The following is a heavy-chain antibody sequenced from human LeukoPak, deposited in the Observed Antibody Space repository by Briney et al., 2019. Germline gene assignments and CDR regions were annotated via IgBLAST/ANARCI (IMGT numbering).Heavy chain of an antibody. Sequence: GSSVKVSCKASGGTFSSYAISWVRQAPGQGLEWMGGIIPIFGTANYAQKFQGRVTITADESTSTAYMELSSLRSEDTAVYYCARTPRYPGIAVAEDLDYWGQGTLVTVSS. D-gene: IGHD6-19*01. CDR3: ARTPRYPGIAVAEDLDY. V-gene: IGHV1-69*01. CDR1: GGTFSSYA. CDR2: IIPIFGTA. J-gene: IGHJ4*02.